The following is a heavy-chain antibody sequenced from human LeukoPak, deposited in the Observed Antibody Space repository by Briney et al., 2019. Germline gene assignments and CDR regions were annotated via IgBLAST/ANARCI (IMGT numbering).Heavy chain of an antibody. CDR2: IYYSGST. J-gene: IGHJ4*02. Sequence: SETLSLTCTVSGGSISSSSYYWGWIRQPPGKGLEWIVSIYYSGSTYYNPSLKSRVTISVDTSKNQFSLKLSSVTAADTAVYYCARTENAFQDYGDYYFDYWGQGTLVTVSS. D-gene: IGHD4-17*01. V-gene: IGHV4-39*01. CDR1: GGSISSSSYY. CDR3: ARTENAFQDYGDYYFDY.